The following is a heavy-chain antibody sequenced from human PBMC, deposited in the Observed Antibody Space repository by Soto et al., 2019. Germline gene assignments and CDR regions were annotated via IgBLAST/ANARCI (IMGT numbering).Heavy chain of an antibody. CDR2: ISSSSYI. CDR3: ARDLITGTTGGWFDP. CDR1: GFTFSSYS. Sequence: GGSLRLSCAASGFTFSSYSMNWVRQAPGKGLEWVSSISSSSYIYYADSVKGRFTISRDNAKNSLYLQMNSLRAEDTAVYYCARDLITGTTGGWFDPWGQGTLVTVSS. J-gene: IGHJ5*02. V-gene: IGHV3-21*01. D-gene: IGHD1-20*01.